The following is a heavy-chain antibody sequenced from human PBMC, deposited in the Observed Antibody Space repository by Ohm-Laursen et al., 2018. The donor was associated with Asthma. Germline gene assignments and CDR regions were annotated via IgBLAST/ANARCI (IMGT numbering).Heavy chain of an antibody. CDR3: ARGEYSSSSELDY. CDR1: GFTFSSYA. D-gene: IGHD6-6*01. J-gene: IGHJ4*02. V-gene: IGHV3-30-3*01. CDR2: ISYDGSNK. Sequence: SLRLSCTASGFTFSSYAMHWVRQAPGKGLEWVAVISYDGSNKYYADSVKGRFTISRDSSKNTLYLQMNSLRAEDTAVYYCARGEYSSSSELDYWGQGTLVTVSS.